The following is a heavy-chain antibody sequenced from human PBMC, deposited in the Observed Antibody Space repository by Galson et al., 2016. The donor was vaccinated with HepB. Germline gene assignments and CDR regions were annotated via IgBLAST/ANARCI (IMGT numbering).Heavy chain of an antibody. D-gene: IGHD3-10*01. J-gene: IGHJ6*01. CDR1: GGTFSSFA. V-gene: IGHV1-69*06. CDR2: TVSIFDTV. Sequence: SVKVSCKASGGTFSSFAISWVRQAPGQGLEWMGGTVSIFDTVKYAQKFQGRVTITADKSKSTAYMELTSLRPEDTAVYYFARDGLWFGDLVAPIYYFYGMDVWGQRTTVTVAS. CDR3: ARDGLWFGDLVAPIYYFYGMDV.